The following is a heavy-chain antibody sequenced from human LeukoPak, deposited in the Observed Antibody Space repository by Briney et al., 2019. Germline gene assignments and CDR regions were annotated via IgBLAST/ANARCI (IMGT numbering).Heavy chain of an antibody. V-gene: IGHV3-15*01. CDR3: TRSDAFDL. CDR1: GFTFTNAW. D-gene: IGHD5-24*01. J-gene: IGHJ3*01. CDR2: IISKTDGSTT. Sequence: GGSLRLFCAASGFTFTNAWMSWVRHAPGKGLEWDGRIISKTDGSTTDYAAPVKGRFTISRDDSKNTLYLHMNSLKTEDTAVYFCTRSDAFDLWGQGTMVTVS.